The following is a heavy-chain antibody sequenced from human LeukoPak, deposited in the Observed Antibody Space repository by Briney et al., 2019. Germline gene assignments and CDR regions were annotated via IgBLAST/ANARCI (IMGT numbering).Heavy chain of an antibody. CDR2: ISSSNSTI. J-gene: IGHJ4*02. CDR1: GFTFSSYS. CDR3: ARLTWSGYYLDY. Sequence: GGSLRLSCAASGFTFSSYSMNWVRQAPGKGLEWVSYISSSNSTIYYADSVKGRFTISRDNAKNSLYLQMNSLRAEDTAVYYCARLTWSGYYLDYWGQGTLVTVSS. D-gene: IGHD3-3*01. V-gene: IGHV3-48*04.